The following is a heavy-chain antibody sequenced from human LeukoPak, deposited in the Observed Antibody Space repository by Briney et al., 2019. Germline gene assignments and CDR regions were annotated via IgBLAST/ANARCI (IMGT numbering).Heavy chain of an antibody. CDR1: GFTFSSYA. D-gene: IGHD4-17*01. CDR2: ISGSGGST. J-gene: IGHJ4*02. Sequence: GGSLRLSCAASGFTFSSYAMSWVRQAPGKGLEWVSAISGSGGSTYYADSVKGRFTISRDNSKNTLYLQTNSLRAEDTAVYYCAEDGGTVTTYHDYWGQGTLVTVSS. CDR3: AEDGGTVTTYHDY. V-gene: IGHV3-23*01.